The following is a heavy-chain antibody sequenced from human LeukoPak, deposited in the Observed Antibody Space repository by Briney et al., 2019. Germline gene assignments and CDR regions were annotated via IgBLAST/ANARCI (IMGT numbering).Heavy chain of an antibody. Sequence: GGSLRLSCAASGFTFNSYLMTWVRQAPGKGLEWVAHINQDGSEEHYMDSAKARFTISRDNAKNSLSLQMNSLRAEDTAVYYCVRDGGVSGYDLLDYWGQGTLVTVSS. J-gene: IGHJ4*02. CDR2: INQDGSEE. V-gene: IGHV3-7*01. CDR3: VRDGGVSGYDLLDY. CDR1: GFTFNSYL. D-gene: IGHD5-12*01.